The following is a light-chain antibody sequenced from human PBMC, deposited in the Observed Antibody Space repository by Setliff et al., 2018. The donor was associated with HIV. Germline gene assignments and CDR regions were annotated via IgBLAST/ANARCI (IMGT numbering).Light chain of an antibody. CDR3: SSYTTSIPLYV. Sequence: QSVLTQPASVSGSPGQSITISCTGTSSDVGGYNYVSWYQHHPGKAPKLMISDVSKRPSGVSNRFSGSKSGNTASLTISGLQAEDEADYYCSSYTTSIPLYVFGTGTKVTVL. CDR1: SSDVGGYNY. CDR2: DVS. J-gene: IGLJ1*01. V-gene: IGLV2-14*03.